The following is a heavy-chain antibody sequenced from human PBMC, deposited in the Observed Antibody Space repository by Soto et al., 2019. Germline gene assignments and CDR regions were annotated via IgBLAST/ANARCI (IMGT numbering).Heavy chain of an antibody. Sequence: PSETLSLTCTVSGGSISSSSYYWGWIRQPPGKGLEWIGSIYYSGSTYYNPSLKSRVTISVDTSKNQFSLKLSSVTAADTAVYYCARHRKAVAGTTGDYWGQGTLVTVSS. J-gene: IGHJ4*02. D-gene: IGHD6-19*01. CDR2: IYYSGST. CDR1: GGSISSSSYY. CDR3: ARHRKAVAGTTGDY. V-gene: IGHV4-39*01.